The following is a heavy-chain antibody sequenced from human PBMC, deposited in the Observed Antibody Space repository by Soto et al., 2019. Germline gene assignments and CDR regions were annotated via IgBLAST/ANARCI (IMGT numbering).Heavy chain of an antibody. Sequence: SETLSLTCPVSGVYISSYYWSWIRPPPGKGLEWIGYIYYSGSTNYNPSLKSRVTISVDTSKNQFSLKLSSVTAADTAVYYCARATPYDILTGYYSRYYYYGMDVWGQGTTVTVS. CDR3: ARATPYDILTGYYSRYYYYGMDV. D-gene: IGHD3-9*01. V-gene: IGHV4-59*01. CDR2: IYYSGST. CDR1: GVYISSYY. J-gene: IGHJ6*02.